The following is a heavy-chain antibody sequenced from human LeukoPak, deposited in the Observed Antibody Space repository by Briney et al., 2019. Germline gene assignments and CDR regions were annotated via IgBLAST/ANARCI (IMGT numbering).Heavy chain of an antibody. CDR3: ARGYYGEKAFDI. Sequence: KPSETLSLTCTVSGGSISSYYWSWIRQPPGKGLEWIGYIYYSGSTNYNPSLKSRVTISADTSKNQFSLKLSSVTAADTAVYYCARGYYGEKAFDIWGQGTMVTVSS. D-gene: IGHD4-17*01. J-gene: IGHJ3*02. V-gene: IGHV4-59*01. CDR1: GGSISSYY. CDR2: IYYSGST.